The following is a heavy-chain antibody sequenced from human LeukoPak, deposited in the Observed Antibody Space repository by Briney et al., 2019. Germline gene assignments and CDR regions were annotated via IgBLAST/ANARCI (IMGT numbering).Heavy chain of an antibody. V-gene: IGHV3-64*01. J-gene: IGHJ6*03. CDR3: ARDPGVATAMYYYYFMDV. Sequence: PGGSLGLSCAASGFTFSSYAMHWVRQAPGKGLEYVSAISSNGGSTYYANSVKDRFIISRDNSTKTLYLQMGSLRADDMAVYYCARDPGVATAMYYYYFMDVWGKGTMVTVSS. D-gene: IGHD2-2*01. CDR2: ISSNGGST. CDR1: GFTFSSYA.